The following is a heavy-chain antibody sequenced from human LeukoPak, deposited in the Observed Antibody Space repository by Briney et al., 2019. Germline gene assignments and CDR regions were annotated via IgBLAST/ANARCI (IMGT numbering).Heavy chain of an antibody. CDR1: GGSISSGGYY. CDR2: IYHSGST. J-gene: IGHJ4*02. Sequence: PSETLSLTCTVSGGSISSGGYYWSWIRQPPGKGLEWIGYIYHSGSTYYNPSLKSRVTISVDRSKNQFSLKLSSVTAADTAVYYCARESKIAAPRLEDYWGQGTLVTVSS. V-gene: IGHV4-30-2*01. CDR3: ARESKIAAPRLEDY. D-gene: IGHD6-6*01.